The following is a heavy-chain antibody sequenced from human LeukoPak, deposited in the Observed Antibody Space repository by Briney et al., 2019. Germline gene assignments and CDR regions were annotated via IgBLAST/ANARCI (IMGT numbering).Heavy chain of an antibody. J-gene: IGHJ5*02. CDR2: IYYSGST. D-gene: IGHD2-2*01. Sequence: TLSLTCTVSGGSISSGGYYWSWIRQHPGKGLEWIGYIYYSGSTYYNPSLKSRVTISVDTSKNQFSLKLSSVTAADTAVYYCARVGGYCSSTSCLINWFDPWGQGTLVTVSS. CDR3: ARVGGYCSSTSCLINWFDP. CDR1: GGSISSGGYY. V-gene: IGHV4-31*03.